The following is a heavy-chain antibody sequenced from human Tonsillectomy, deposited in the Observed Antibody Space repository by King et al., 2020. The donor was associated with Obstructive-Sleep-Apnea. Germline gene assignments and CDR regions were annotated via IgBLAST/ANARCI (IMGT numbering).Heavy chain of an antibody. V-gene: IGHV3-9*01. Sequence: VQLVESGGGLVQPGRSLRLSCAVSGFTFDDYAMHWVRHAPGKGLEWVSGISWNSGSIGYADSVKGRFTISRDNAKNSLYLQMNSLRAEDTALYYCAKDIRSGWYGKYYFDYWGQGTLVTVSS. CDR2: ISWNSGSI. CDR3: AKDIRSGWYGKYYFDY. CDR1: GFTFDDYA. D-gene: IGHD6-19*01. J-gene: IGHJ4*02.